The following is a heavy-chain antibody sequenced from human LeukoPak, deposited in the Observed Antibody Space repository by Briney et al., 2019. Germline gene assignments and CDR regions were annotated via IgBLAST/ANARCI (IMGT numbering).Heavy chain of an antibody. V-gene: IGHV1-46*01. CDR3: ARDRSDAGEPDNWFDP. D-gene: IGHD1-26*01. CDR2: INPSGSKT. J-gene: IGHJ5*02. Sequence: ASVKVSCKASGYTFTTYYMHWVRQAPGQGLEWMGIINPSGSKTYYAQKFQGRVTMTRDMSTSTVYMELSSLRSEDPAVYYCARDRSDAGEPDNWFDPWGQGTLVTVSS. CDR1: GYTFTTYY.